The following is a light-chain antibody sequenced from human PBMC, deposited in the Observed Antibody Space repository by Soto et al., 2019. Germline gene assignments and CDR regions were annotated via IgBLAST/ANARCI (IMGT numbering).Light chain of an antibody. CDR1: SSDVGGYNY. J-gene: IGLJ3*02. Sequence: QSVLTQPASVSGSPGQSITISCTGTSSDVGGYNYVSWYQQHPGKAPKLMIYEVNNRPSGVSNRFSGSKSGNTASLTISGLQAEDEADYYCSSFTTVSTWVFGGGTKLTVL. CDR3: SSFTTVSTWV. CDR2: EVN. V-gene: IGLV2-14*01.